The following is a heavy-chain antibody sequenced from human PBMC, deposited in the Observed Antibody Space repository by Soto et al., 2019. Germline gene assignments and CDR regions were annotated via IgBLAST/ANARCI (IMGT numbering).Heavy chain of an antibody. CDR1: GGTFSSYA. J-gene: IGHJ6*02. Sequence: QVQLVQSGAEVKKPGSSVKVSCKASGGTFSSYAISWVRQAPGQGLEWMGGIIPIFGTANYAQKFQGRVTITADKSTSTDYMELSSVMSEDTSVYYCARGYDSSGYYYYYYGMDGWGQGTKVTVSS. D-gene: IGHD3-22*01. CDR3: ARGYDSSGYYYYYYGMDG. V-gene: IGHV1-69*06. CDR2: IIPIFGTA.